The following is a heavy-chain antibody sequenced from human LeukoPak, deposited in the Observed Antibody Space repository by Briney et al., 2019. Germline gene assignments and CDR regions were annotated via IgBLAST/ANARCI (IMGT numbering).Heavy chain of an antibody. CDR3: ARVVEFGELPYAFDI. CDR1: GYTLTELS. D-gene: IGHD3-10*01. V-gene: IGHV1-69*13. J-gene: IGHJ3*02. CDR2: IIPIFGTA. Sequence: SVKVSCKVSGYTLTELSMHWVRQAPGQGLEWMGGIIPIFGTANYAQKFQGRVTITADESTSTAYMELSSLRSEDTAVYYCARVVEFGELPYAFDIWGQGTMVTVSS.